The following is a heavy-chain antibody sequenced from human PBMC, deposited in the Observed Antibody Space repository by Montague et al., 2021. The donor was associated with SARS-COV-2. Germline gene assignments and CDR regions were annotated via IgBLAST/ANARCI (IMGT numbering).Heavy chain of an antibody. D-gene: IGHD6-13*01. V-gene: IGHV3-7*01. J-gene: IGHJ6*02. CDR2: IKQDGSEK. CDR3: ARDGVAAAGGYYYYGMDV. Sequence: LSLSASGFTFSSYWMSWVRQAPGKGLEWVANIKQDGSEKYYVDSVKGRFTISRDNAKNSLYLQMNSLRAEDTAVYYCARDGVAAAGGYYYYGMDVWGQGTTVTVSS. CDR1: GFTFSSYW.